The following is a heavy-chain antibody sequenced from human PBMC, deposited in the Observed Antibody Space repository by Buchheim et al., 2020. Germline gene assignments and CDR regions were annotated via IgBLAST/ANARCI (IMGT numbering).Heavy chain of an antibody. CDR3: ARVSGATRYCDY. CDR2: IIPILGIA. CDR1: GGTFSSYA. Sequence: QVQLVQSGAEVKKPGSSVKVSCKASGGTFSSYAISWVRQVPGQGLEWMGRIIPILGIANYAQKFQGRVTIHADKSTSTAYMELSSLRSKDTAVYYCARVSGATRYCDYWGQGTL. V-gene: IGHV1-69*04. D-gene: IGHD1-14*01. J-gene: IGHJ4*02.